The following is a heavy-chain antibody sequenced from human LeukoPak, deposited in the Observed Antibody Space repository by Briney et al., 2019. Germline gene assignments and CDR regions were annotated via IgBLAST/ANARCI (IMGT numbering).Heavy chain of an antibody. CDR3: ARDEGFLETPSGFDI. Sequence: ASVKVSCKASGYTFTSYGISWVRQAPGQGREWIGIIKPGGSSTNYAQKFQGRVTVTSDTSTSTVYMELSSLRSEDTAVYYCARDEGFLETPSGFDIWGQGTMVTVSS. J-gene: IGHJ3*02. CDR2: IKPGGSST. D-gene: IGHD3-3*01. CDR1: GYTFTSYG. V-gene: IGHV1-46*01.